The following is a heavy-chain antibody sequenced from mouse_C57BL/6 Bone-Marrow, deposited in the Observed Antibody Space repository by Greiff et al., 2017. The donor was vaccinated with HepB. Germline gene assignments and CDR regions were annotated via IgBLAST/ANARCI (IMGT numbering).Heavy chain of an antibody. D-gene: IGHD2-3*01. Sequence: QVQLKESGPGLVAPSQSLSITCTVSGFSLTSYGVSWVRQPPGKGLEWLGVIRGDGSTNYHSALISRLSISKDNSKSQVLLKLNNLQTDDTATYYCAKDDGYSFDYWGQGTTLTVSS. CDR1: GFSLTSYG. J-gene: IGHJ2*01. CDR3: AKDDGYSFDY. V-gene: IGHV2-3*01. CDR2: IRGDGST.